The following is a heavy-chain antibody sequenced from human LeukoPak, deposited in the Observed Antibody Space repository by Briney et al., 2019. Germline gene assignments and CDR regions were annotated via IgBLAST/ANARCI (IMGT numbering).Heavy chain of an antibody. J-gene: IGHJ3*02. V-gene: IGHV1-2*02. CDR3: ARGWGGYCSGGSCYTNAFDI. D-gene: IGHD2-15*01. CDR1: GYTFTGYY. CDR2: INPNSGGT. Sequence: GASVKVSCKASGYTFTGYYMHGVRQAPGQGREWVGWINPNSGGTNYAQKLQGRVTITRDTSISTAYMELSRLRSDDTAVYYCARGWGGYCSGGSCYTNAFDIWGQGTMVTVSS.